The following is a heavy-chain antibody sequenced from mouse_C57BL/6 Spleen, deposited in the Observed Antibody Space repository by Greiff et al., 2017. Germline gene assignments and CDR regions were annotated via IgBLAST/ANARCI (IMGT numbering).Heavy chain of an antibody. CDR1: GFTFSSYT. J-gene: IGHJ2*01. CDR2: ISGGGGNT. D-gene: IGHD2-4*01. V-gene: IGHV5-9*01. CDR3: ARRDYDYDDGYYFDY. Sequence: EVKLQESGGGLVKPGGSLKLSCAASGFTFSSYTMSWVRQTPEKRLAWVATISGGGGNTYYPASVKGRFTISRDNAKNTLYLQMSSLRSEDTALYYCARRDYDYDDGYYFDYWGQGTTRTVSS.